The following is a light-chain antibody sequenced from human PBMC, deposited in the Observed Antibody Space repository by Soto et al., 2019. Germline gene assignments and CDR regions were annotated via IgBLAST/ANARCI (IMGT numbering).Light chain of an antibody. CDR1: SGHSSYI. J-gene: IGLJ2*01. V-gene: IGLV4-60*02. CDR3: ETWDSNALV. CDR2: LEGSGSY. Sequence: QSVLTQSSSASASLGSSVKLTCTLSSGHSSYIIAWHQQQPGKAPRYLMKLEGSGSYNKGSGVHDPFSGSSSGADLYLTISNLQFEDEANYYCETWDSNALVFGGGTKLTVL.